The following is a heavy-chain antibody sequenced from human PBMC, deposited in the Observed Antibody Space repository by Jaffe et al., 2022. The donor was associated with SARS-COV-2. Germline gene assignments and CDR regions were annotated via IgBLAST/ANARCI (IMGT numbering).Heavy chain of an antibody. D-gene: IGHD3-22*01. V-gene: IGHV1-18*01. CDR3: AREGLYYDSSGLGAGYFDY. Sequence: QVQLVQSGAEVKKPGASVKVSCKASGYTFTSYGISWVRQAPGQGLEWMGWISAYNGNTNYAQKLQGRVTMTTDTSTSTAYMELRSLRSDDTAVYYCAREGLYYDSSGLGAGYFDYWGQGTLVTVSS. J-gene: IGHJ4*02. CDR1: GYTFTSYG. CDR2: ISAYNGNT.